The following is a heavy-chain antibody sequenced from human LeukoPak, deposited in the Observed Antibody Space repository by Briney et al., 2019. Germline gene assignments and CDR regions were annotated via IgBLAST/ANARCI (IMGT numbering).Heavy chain of an antibody. V-gene: IGHV1-69*13. CDR2: IIPIFGTE. Sequence: GASVKVSCKASGGTFSSYAISWVRPAPGQGLERMGGIIPIFGTENYAQKFQGRVTITADESTSTAYMELSSLRSEDTAVYYCARGNLGYCSSTSCPGGIYYYYGMDVWGQGTTVTVSS. CDR3: ARGNLGYCSSTSCPGGIYYYYGMDV. J-gene: IGHJ6*02. D-gene: IGHD2-2*01. CDR1: GGTFSSYA.